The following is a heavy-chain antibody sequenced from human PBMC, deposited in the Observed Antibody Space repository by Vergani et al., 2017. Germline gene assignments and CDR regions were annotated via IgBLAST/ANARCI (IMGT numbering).Heavy chain of an antibody. J-gene: IGHJ1*01. V-gene: IGHV3-23*04. CDR3: AKDLYGDDGYFQH. D-gene: IGHD4-17*01. CDR2: ISGSGGST. CDR1: GFTFSSYA. Sequence: EVQLVETGGGLIQPGGSLRLSCAASGFTFSSYAMSWVRQAPGKGLEWVSAISGSGGSTYYADSVKGRFTISRDNSKNTLYLQMNSLRAEDTAVYYCAKDLYGDDGYFQHWGQGTLVTVSS.